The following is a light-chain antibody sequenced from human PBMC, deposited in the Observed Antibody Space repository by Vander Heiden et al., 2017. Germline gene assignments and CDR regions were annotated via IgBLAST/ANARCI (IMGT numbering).Light chain of an antibody. CDR2: GTS. CDR1: QSVSSSY. J-gene: IGKJ1*01. Sequence: EVVLTQSPGTLSLSPEERATLSCRASQSVSSSYLAWYQQKPGQAPRLLIYGTSNRATGTPDRFSGSGLGTDFTLSISRLEPEDFAVYYCQKGGDSTGTFGQGTKVEIK. CDR3: QKGGDSTGT. V-gene: IGKV3-20*01.